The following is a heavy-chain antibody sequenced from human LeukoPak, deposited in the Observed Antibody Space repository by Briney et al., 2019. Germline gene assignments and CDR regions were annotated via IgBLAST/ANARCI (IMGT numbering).Heavy chain of an antibody. V-gene: IGHV4-38-2*02. CDR1: GYSISSGYY. J-gene: IGHJ2*01. CDR3: ARLGRLDLRSRNCGGDCYDWYFDL. Sequence: ETLSLTCTVSGYSISSGYYWGWVRQPPGKGLEWIGSIYHSGTTYYNPSLKSRVTISVDTSKNQFSLNLSSVTAADTAVYYCARLGRLDLRSRNCGGDCYDWYFDLWGRGTLVTVSS. D-gene: IGHD2-21*01. CDR2: IYHSGTT.